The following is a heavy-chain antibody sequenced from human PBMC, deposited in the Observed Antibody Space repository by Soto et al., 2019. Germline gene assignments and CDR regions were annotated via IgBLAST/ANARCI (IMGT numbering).Heavy chain of an antibody. Sequence: EVQLLESGGGLVQPGGSLRLSCAASGFTFSSYAMSWVRQAPGKGLEWVSAISGSGGSTYYADSVKGRFTISRDNSKNTLYLQMNSLRAEDTAVYYCAKGERYCSSTSCYDRFDYWGQGTLVTVSP. CDR2: ISGSGGST. V-gene: IGHV3-23*01. D-gene: IGHD2-2*01. CDR3: AKGERYCSSTSCYDRFDY. J-gene: IGHJ4*02. CDR1: GFTFSSYA.